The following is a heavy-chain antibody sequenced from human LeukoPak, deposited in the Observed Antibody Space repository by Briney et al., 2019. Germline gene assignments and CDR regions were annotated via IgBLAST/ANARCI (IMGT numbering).Heavy chain of an antibody. CDR2: IYPGDSDT. CDR3: ARSGSLGTFDI. J-gene: IGHJ3*02. D-gene: IGHD1-26*01. CDR1: GYSFTNYW. Sequence: GESLKVSCKGSGYSFTNYWIGWVRQMPGKGLEWMGIIYPGDSDTRYSPSFQGQVTISDDKSISPAYLQWSSLRASETAMYYCARSGSLGTFDIWGQGTLVTVSS. V-gene: IGHV5-51*01.